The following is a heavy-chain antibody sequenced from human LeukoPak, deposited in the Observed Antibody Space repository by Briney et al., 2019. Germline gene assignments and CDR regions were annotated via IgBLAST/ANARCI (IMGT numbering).Heavy chain of an antibody. CDR1: GGSISSGSYY. CDR3: ARRRNIKAFDP. CDR2: IYTSGST. Sequence: SETLSLTCTVSGGSISSGSYYWSWIRQPAGKGLEWIGRIYTSGSTNYNPSLKSRVTISVDTSKNQFSLKLSSVTAADTAVHYCARRRNIKAFDPWGQGTLVTVSS. J-gene: IGHJ5*02. V-gene: IGHV4-61*02. D-gene: IGHD1-14*01.